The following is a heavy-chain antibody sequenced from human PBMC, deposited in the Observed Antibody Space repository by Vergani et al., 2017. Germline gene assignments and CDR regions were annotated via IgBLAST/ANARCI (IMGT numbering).Heavy chain of an antibody. V-gene: IGHV4-30-4*01. Sequence: QVQLQESGPRLVRPSQTLSLPCTVSGGSINTGAYYWSWIRQPAGMGLDWIGYIYYSGTTYYNPSLESRLTISLDTSENHLSLKLTSVTAADTAVYYCARQKDYYMDVWGKGATVTVS. CDR1: GGSINTGAYY. CDR3: ARQKDYYMDV. CDR2: IYYSGTT. J-gene: IGHJ6*03.